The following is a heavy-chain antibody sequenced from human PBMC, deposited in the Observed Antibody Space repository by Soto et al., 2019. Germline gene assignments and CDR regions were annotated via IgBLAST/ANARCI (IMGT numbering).Heavy chain of an antibody. D-gene: IGHD6-13*01. V-gene: IGHV3-33*01. CDR2: IWYDGSNK. CDR3: ARDIGTHYYYYGMDV. Sequence: VQLVESGGGVVQPGRSLRLSCAASGFTFSSYGMHWVRQAPGKGLEWVAVIWYDGSNKYYADSVKGRFTISRDNSKNTLYLQMNSLRAEDTAVYYCARDIGTHYYYYGMDVWGQGTTVTVSS. J-gene: IGHJ6*02. CDR1: GFTFSSYG.